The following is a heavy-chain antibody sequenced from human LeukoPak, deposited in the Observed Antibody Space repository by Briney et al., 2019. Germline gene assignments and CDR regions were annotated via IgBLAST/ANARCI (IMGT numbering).Heavy chain of an antibody. CDR3: ATKQWLAPPPDS. J-gene: IGHJ4*02. Sequence: GGSLRLSCAASGFTLSKYWMLWVRQAPGEGLEGVSRINTDGTVTTYADSVKGPPTVSRDNDDTTMFLQMTSVRDEDTAVYYCATKQWLAPPPDSWGQGTPVTVSS. V-gene: IGHV3-74*01. CDR2: INTDGTVT. CDR1: GFTLSKYW. D-gene: IGHD6-19*01.